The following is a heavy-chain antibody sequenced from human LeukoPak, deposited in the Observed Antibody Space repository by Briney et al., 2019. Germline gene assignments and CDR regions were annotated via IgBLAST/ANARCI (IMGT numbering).Heavy chain of an antibody. D-gene: IGHD2-15*01. CDR2: ISSSGSTI. J-gene: IGHJ6*03. V-gene: IGHV3-11*04. Sequence: GGSLRPSCAASGFTFSDYCMSWIRQAPGKGLEWVSYISSSGSTIYYADSVKGRFTISRDNAKNSLYLQMNSLRAEDTAVYYCARTLGYCSGGSCYDSASYYMDVWGKGTTVTVSS. CDR3: ARTLGYCSGGSCYDSASYYMDV. CDR1: GFTFSDYC.